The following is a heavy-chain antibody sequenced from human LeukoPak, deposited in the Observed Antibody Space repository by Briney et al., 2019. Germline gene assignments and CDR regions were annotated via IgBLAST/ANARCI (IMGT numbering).Heavy chain of an antibody. CDR1: GFTFSSYG. Sequence: GGSLRLSCAASGFTFSSYGMHWVRQAPGKGLEWVANIKQDGSEKYYVDSVKGRFTISRDNAKNSLYLQMKSLRAEDTAVYYCARDQITMLRGVIIKDYYYYYMDVWGKGTTVTVSS. J-gene: IGHJ6*03. CDR3: ARDQITMLRGVIIKDYYYYYMDV. V-gene: IGHV3-7*01. D-gene: IGHD3-10*01. CDR2: IKQDGSEK.